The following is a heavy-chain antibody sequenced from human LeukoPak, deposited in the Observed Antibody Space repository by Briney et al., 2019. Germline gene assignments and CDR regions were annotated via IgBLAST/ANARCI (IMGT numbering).Heavy chain of an antibody. J-gene: IGHJ6*02. V-gene: IGHV3-21*01. D-gene: IGHD6-13*01. Sequence: PGGSLRLSCAASGFTFSDYTMNWVRQAPGKGLEWVSSISSGSSYIYSADSVKGRFTISRDNAKNSLYLQLNSLTAEGTAVYYCARDRRSSFFAMDVWGQGTTVTVSS. CDR1: GFTFSDYT. CDR2: ISSGSSYI. CDR3: ARDRRSSFFAMDV.